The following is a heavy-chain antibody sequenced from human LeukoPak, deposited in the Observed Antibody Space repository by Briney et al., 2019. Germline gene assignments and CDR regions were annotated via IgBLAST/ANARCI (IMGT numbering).Heavy chain of an antibody. CDR1: GFTFDDYA. CDR3: AKGGYYFDY. V-gene: IGHV3-9*01. CDR2: ISWNSGSI. Sequence: GGSLRLSCAASGFTFDDYAMHWVRQAPGKGLEWVSGISWNSGSIGYADSVKGRFTISRDNAKNSLYLQMSSLRAEDTALYYCAKGGYYFDYWGQGTLVTVSS. J-gene: IGHJ4*02.